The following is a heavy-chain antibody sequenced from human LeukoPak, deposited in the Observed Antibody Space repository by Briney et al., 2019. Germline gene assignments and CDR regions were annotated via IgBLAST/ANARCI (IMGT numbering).Heavy chain of an antibody. Sequence: SETLSLTCTVSGGSISSYYWSWIRQPPGKGLEWIGYIYYSGSTNYNPSLKSRVTISIDTSKNQFSLKLSSVTAADTAVYYCARVIGVCSGGSCHPDAFDIWGQGTMVTVSS. V-gene: IGHV4-59*01. CDR1: GGSISSYY. J-gene: IGHJ3*02. CDR3: ARVIGVCSGGSCHPDAFDI. CDR2: IYYSGST. D-gene: IGHD2-15*01.